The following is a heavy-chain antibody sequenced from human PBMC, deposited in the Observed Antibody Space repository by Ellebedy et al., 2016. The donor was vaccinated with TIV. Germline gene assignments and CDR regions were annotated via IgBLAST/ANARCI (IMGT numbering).Heavy chain of an antibody. CDR3: ARARCSNADCHIPGY. J-gene: IGHJ4*02. Sequence: GESLKISCAASGFTFSNFWMSWFRQAPGEGLEWVANIKQDGSEEYYVDSVKGRFTISRDNAWNSLYLQMNSLRAEDTAVYYCARARCSNADCHIPGYWGQGSLVTVSS. D-gene: IGHD2-8*01. CDR1: GFTFSNFW. V-gene: IGHV3-7*03. CDR2: IKQDGSEE.